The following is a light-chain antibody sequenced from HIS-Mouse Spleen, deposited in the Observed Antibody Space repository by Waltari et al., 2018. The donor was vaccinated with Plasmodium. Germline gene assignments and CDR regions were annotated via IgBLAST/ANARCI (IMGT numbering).Light chain of an antibody. J-gene: IGKJ3*01. Sequence: EIVMTQSPATLSVSPGERAPTSCRASQSVSSNLAWYQQKPGQAPRLLIYGASTRATGIPARFSGSGSGTEFTLTISSLQSEDFAVYYCQQYNNWSFTFGPGTKVDIK. CDR2: GAS. V-gene: IGKV3-15*01. CDR3: QQYNNWSFT. CDR1: QSVSSN.